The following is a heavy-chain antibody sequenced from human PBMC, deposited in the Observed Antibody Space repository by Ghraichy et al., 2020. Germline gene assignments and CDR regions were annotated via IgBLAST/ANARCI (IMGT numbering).Heavy chain of an antibody. J-gene: IGHJ5*02. CDR3: ARIAVSGSGSYYTNWFDP. CDR1: GFSLSTSGMC. CDR2: IDWDDDK. Sequence: SGPTLVKPTQTLTLTCTFSGFSLSTSGMCVSWIRQPPGKALEWLARIDWDDDKYYSTSLKTRLTISKDTSKNQVVLTMTNMDPVDTATYYCARIAVSGSGSYYTNWFDPWGQGTLVTVSS. V-gene: IGHV2-70*11. D-gene: IGHD3-10*01.